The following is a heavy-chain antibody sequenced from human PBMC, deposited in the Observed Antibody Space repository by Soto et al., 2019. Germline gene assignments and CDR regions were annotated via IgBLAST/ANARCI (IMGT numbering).Heavy chain of an antibody. V-gene: IGHV6-1*01. CDR1: GDSVSRNSAA. D-gene: IGHD5-12*01. J-gene: IGHJ6*02. CDR3: ARVFSGYDYYYSGMDV. CDR2: TYYRSKWYN. Sequence: SQTLSLTCAISGDSVSRNSAAWNWIRQSPSRGLEWLGRTYYRSKWYNDYAVSVKSRITITPDTSKNQFSLQLNSVTPEDTAVYYCARVFSGYDYYYSGMDVWGQGTTVTVSS.